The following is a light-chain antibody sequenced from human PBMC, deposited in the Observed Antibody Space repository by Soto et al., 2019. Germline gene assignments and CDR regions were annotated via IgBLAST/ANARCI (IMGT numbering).Light chain of an antibody. CDR3: QVWDSGSAHVV. J-gene: IGLJ2*01. CDR1: NIGSKG. CDR2: SDT. V-gene: IGLV3-21*04. Sequence: SYELTQPPSVSVAPGKTASISCRGNNIGSKGVHWYQQKPGQAPVLVIYSDTDLPPVIHEGFSGSNSANLATLTISRVEAGDEADYYCQVWDSGSAHVVFGGGTNVTVL.